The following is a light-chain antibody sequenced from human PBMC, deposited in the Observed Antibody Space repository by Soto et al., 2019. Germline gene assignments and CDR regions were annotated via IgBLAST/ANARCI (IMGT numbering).Light chain of an antibody. CDR1: SSDVGGYKY. CDR2: EVS. CDR3: SPYTSTIPCV. J-gene: IGLJ1*01. Sequence: QSALTQPASVSGSPGQSTTISCTGTSSDVGGYKYVSWYQQYPGKAPKLMMYEVSNRPSGVSNRFSGSKSGNTASLTISGLQAEDEADYSYSPYTSTIPCVFGTGPKLTVL. V-gene: IGLV2-14*01.